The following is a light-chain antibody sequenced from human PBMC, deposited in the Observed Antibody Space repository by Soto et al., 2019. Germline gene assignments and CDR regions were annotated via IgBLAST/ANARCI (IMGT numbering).Light chain of an antibody. Sequence: DIQMTQSPSSLSASVGDRVTLTCRASQSISRYLNWYQQRPGKAPKLLIYSSSILHSAASSRFSGGGSGTDFTLTISDLQPEDFATYYCQHTFSTQISFGGGTKVDIK. CDR3: QHTFSTQIS. CDR1: QSISRY. V-gene: IGKV1-39*01. J-gene: IGKJ4*02. CDR2: SSS.